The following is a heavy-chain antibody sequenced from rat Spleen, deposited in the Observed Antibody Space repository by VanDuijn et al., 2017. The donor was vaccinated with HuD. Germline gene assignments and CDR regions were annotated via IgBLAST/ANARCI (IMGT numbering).Heavy chain of an antibody. CDR3: TREGITRFYFDY. Sequence: EVQLVESGGGLVQPGRSMKLSCAASGFTFSSFPMAWVRQAPTKGLEWVATISTSGGSTYYRDSVKGRFTISRDNAKSTLYLQMNSLRSEDTATYYCTREGITRFYFDYWGQGVMVTVSS. V-gene: IGHV5-46*01. J-gene: IGHJ2*01. D-gene: IGHD1-1*01. CDR2: ISTSGGST. CDR1: GFTFSSFP.